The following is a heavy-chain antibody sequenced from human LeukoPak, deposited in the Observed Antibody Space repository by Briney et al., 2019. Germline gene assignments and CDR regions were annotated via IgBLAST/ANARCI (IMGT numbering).Heavy chain of an antibody. V-gene: IGHV4-39*07. CDR3: ARDRFGRGQPEDY. CDR2: IYYSGST. D-gene: IGHD3-10*01. Sequence: SETLSLTCTVPGGSISSSSYYWGWIRQPPGKGLEWIGSIYYSGSTYYNPSLKSRVTISVDTSKNQFSLKLSSVTAADTAVYYCARDRFGRGQPEDYWGQGTLVTVSS. CDR1: GGSISSSSYY. J-gene: IGHJ4*02.